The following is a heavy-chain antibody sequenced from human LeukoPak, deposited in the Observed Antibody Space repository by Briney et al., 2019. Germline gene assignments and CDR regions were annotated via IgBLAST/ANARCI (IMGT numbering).Heavy chain of an antibody. D-gene: IGHD3-10*01. CDR2: ISWNSGSI. V-gene: IGHV3-9*01. Sequence: GGSLRLSCAASGFTFDDYAMHWVRQAPGKGLEWVSGISWNSGSIGYADSVKGRFTISRDNAKNSLYLQMNSLRAEDTALYYCAKDMAATMVLGPYYYGMDVWGQGTTVTVSS. CDR1: GFTFDDYA. CDR3: AKDMAATMVLGPYYYGMDV. J-gene: IGHJ6*02.